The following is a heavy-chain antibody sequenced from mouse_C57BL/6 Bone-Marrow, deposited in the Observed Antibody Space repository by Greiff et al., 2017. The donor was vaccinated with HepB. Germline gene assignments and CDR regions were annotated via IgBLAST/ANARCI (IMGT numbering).Heavy chain of an antibody. V-gene: IGHV1-82*01. CDR3: AKLGREAY. D-gene: IGHD4-1*01. J-gene: IGHJ3*01. CDR2: IYPGDGDT. CDR1: GYAFSSSW. Sequence: VQLQQSGPELVKPGASVKISCKASGYAFSSSWMNWVKQRPGKGLEWIGRIYPGDGDTNYNGKFKGKATLTADKSSSTAYMQLSSLTSEDSAVYFCAKLGREAYWGQGTLVTVSA.